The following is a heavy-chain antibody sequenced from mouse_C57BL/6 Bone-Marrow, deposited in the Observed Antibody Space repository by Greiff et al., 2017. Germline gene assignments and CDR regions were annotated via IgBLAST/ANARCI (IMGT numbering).Heavy chain of an antibody. V-gene: IGHV1-64*01. CDR3: AREGWLRRAWFAY. CDR1: GYTFTSYW. CDR2: IHPNSGST. J-gene: IGHJ3*01. D-gene: IGHD2-2*01. Sequence: QVQLQQPGAELVKPGASVKLSCKASGYTFTSYWMHWVKQRPGQGLEWIGMIHPNSGSTNYNEKFKSKATLTVDKSSSTAYMQLSSLTSEDSAVYYCAREGWLRRAWFAYWGQGTLVTVSA.